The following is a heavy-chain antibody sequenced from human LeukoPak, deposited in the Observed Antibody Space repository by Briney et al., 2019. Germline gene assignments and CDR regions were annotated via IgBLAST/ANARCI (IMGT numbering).Heavy chain of an antibody. V-gene: IGHV7-4-1*02. CDR2: INTNTGDP. Sequence: ASVKVSCKASGYTFTSYVMNWVRQAPGHELEWMGWINTNTGDPTYAQGFTGRFVFSLDTSVSTAYLQISSLKAEDTAVYYCARGGRNLEWLFRLDYWGQGNLVTASS. D-gene: IGHD3-3*01. J-gene: IGHJ4*02. CDR3: ARGGRNLEWLFRLDY. CDR1: GYTFTSYV.